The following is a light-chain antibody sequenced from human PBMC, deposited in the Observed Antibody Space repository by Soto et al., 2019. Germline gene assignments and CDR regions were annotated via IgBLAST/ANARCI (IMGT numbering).Light chain of an antibody. CDR1: QSLLLKSRYNY. CDR2: LGS. CDR3: MQALQSPRT. J-gene: IGKJ1*01. V-gene: IGKV2-28*01. Sequence: DIVMTQSPLSLPVTPGEPASISCRSSQSLLLKSRYNYLDWFLQKPGQSPQLLIYLGSNRASGVPDRFSGSGSGTNFTLKISRVEAEDVGVYYCMQALQSPRTFGRGTKVEIK.